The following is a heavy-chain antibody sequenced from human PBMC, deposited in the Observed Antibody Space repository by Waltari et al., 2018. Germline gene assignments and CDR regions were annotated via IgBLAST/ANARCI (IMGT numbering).Heavy chain of an antibody. V-gene: IGHV4-59*08. Sequence: HVQLQESGPGLVRPSETLSLTCTVYGDFLSDDHWTWLRQAPGKGLEWIAYLRNTGGTKCTPSLESRVTVSAVTSKKQFYLRLTSVTAADTAVYYCARLPTKYSDSIGWGFFDQWGQGILVTVSS. CDR3: ARLPTKYSDSIGWGFFDQ. D-gene: IGHD3-22*01. CDR2: LRNTGGT. CDR1: GDFLSDDH. J-gene: IGHJ4*02.